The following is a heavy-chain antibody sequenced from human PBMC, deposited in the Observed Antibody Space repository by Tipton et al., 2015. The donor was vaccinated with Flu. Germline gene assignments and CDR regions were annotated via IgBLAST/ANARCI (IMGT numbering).Heavy chain of an antibody. D-gene: IGHD3-10*02. J-gene: IGHJ4*02. CDR3: ARLSYYDVDLKNFYFDY. V-gene: IGHV4-39*01. CDR1: GGSISSSSYN. CDR2: MYYSGRT. Sequence: TLSLTCTDSGGSISSSSYNWGWIRQPPGKGLEWIGSMYYSGRTYYNPSLKSRVTISVDTSKSQFSLKLRSVTAADTAVYYCARLSYYDVDLKNFYFDYWGQGALVTVSS.